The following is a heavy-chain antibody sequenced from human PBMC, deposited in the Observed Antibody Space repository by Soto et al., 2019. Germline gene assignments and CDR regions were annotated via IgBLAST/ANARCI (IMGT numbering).Heavy chain of an antibody. CDR2: ISAYNGNT. Sequence: ASVKVSCKASGYTFTSYGISWVRQAPGQGLEWMGWISAYNGNTNYAQKLQGRVTMTTDTSTSTAYMELRSLRSDDTAVYYCARFPRVTMIVVVPFDYWGQGTPDTVSS. CDR1: GYTFTSYG. D-gene: IGHD3-22*01. J-gene: IGHJ4*02. V-gene: IGHV1-18*01. CDR3: ARFPRVTMIVVVPFDY.